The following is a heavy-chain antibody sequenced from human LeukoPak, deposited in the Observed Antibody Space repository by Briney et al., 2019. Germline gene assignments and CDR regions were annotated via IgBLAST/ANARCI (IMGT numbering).Heavy chain of an antibody. V-gene: IGHV3-21*01. CDR1: GFTFSSYS. D-gene: IGHD1-26*01. J-gene: IGHJ4*02. CDR3: ARSGSD. Sequence: PGGSLRLSCAASGFTFSSYSMNWVRQAPGKGLEWVSSISSGGHYISYADSLKGRFTISRDNTKNSVYLQMNSLRAEDTAVYYCARSGSDWGQGTLVTVSS. CDR2: ISSGGHYI.